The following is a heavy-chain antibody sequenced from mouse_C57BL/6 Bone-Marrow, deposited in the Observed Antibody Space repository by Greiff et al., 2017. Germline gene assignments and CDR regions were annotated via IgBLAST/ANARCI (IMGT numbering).Heavy chain of an antibody. CDR1: GFTFSDYG. CDR2: ISRGSSTI. V-gene: IGHV5-17*01. J-gene: IGHJ4*01. Sequence: EVKLLASGGGLVKPGGSLKLSCAASGFTFSDYGMHWVRQAPEKGLEWVAYISRGSSTISSADTVKGRFTISKDNAKNTLFLQMTRVRSEDTAMYYCARQRGDMDYWGQGTSVTVSS. D-gene: IGHD2-13*01. CDR3: ARQRGDMDY.